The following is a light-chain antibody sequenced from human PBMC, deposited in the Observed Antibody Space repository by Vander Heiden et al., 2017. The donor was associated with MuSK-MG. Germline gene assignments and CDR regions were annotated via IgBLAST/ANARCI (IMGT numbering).Light chain of an antibody. J-gene: IGKJ5*01. CDR3: QHYNNWIG. V-gene: IGKV3-15*01. CDR1: RNIGTN. Sequence: IVLTQSPPTLSVSPGERVTLSCRASRNIGTNLAWYQRKPGQAPRLLIYDASTRAPAFPDRFSGSGSGTEFTLTISSLQSEDFAVYFWQHYNNWIGFGQGTRLEIK. CDR2: DAS.